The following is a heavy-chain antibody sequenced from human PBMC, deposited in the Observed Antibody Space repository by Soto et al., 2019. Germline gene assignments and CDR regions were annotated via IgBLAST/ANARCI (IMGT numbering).Heavy chain of an antibody. CDR3: AVFRQKTAVVTLKHLYFHYGLDV. J-gene: IGHJ6*02. D-gene: IGHD2-21*02. CDR2: ITAIFGAA. Sequence: QVQLVQSGAEVKKPGSSVKVSCKASGGTFSTYGISWVRQAPGQGLEWMGGITAIFGAANYAPKFQGRVTITADESTSTVFLELSSLNSEDTAVYYCAVFRQKTAVVTLKHLYFHYGLDVWGQGTTVTVSS. V-gene: IGHV1-69*01. CDR1: GGTFSTYG.